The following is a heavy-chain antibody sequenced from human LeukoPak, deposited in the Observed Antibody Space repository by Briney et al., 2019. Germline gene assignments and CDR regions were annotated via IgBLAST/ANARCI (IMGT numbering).Heavy chain of an antibody. J-gene: IGHJ6*02. Sequence: GSLRLSCAASGFTFSSYAMTWVRQAPGKGLEWVSAISGRGGSTYYADSVKGRLTLSRDNSKNTLYLQMDSLRAEDTAVYYCAKGTQLLYYYYYGMDVWGQGTTVTVSS. CDR1: GFTFSSYA. D-gene: IGHD2-2*01. CDR2: ISGRGGST. CDR3: AKGTQLLYYYYYGMDV. V-gene: IGHV3-23*01.